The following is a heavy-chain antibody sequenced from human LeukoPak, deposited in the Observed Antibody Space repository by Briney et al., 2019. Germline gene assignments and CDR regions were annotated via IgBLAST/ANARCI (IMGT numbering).Heavy chain of an antibody. CDR2: ISGSGGIT. D-gene: IGHD3-10*01. CDR3: ARDPSSLGSRINSDC. V-gene: IGHV3-23*01. CDR1: GFTFSSYD. J-gene: IGHJ4*02. Sequence: GGSLRLSCAASGFTFSSYDMSWVRQAPGKGLEWVSGISGSGGITYHADSVKGRFTISRDNSKNTVYLQMNSLRAEDTAIYYCARDPSSLGSRINSDCWVQGTLVTVSS.